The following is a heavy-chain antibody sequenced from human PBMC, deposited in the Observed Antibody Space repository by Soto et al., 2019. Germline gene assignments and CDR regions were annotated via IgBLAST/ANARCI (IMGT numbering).Heavy chain of an antibody. J-gene: IGHJ4*02. CDR2: INAGNGNT. CDR3: ARSIVVVTALDY. V-gene: IGHV1-3*05. Sequence: QVQLVQSGAEEKKPGASVKVSCKASGYTFTSYAMHWVRQAPGQRLEWMGRINAGNGNTKYSQKFQGRVTITRDTSASTAYMELSSLRSEDTAVYYCARSIVVVTALDYWGQGPLVTVSS. CDR1: GYTFTSYA. D-gene: IGHD2-21*02.